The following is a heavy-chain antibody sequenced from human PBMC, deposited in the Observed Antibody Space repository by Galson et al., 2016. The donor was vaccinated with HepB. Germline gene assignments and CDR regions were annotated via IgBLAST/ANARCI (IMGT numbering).Heavy chain of an antibody. J-gene: IGHJ4*02. V-gene: IGHV3-23*01. CDR1: GFTSSSYA. D-gene: IGHD3-22*01. CDR2: IGGSGGRT. Sequence: SLRLSCAASGFTSSSYAMTWVRQPPGKGLEWVSTIGGSGGRTYYADSVKGRFTISRDNSKNTLYLQMNSLRAEDTAVYYCARDRATYDSSGYWFDYWGPGTLVTVSP. CDR3: ARDRATYDSSGYWFDY.